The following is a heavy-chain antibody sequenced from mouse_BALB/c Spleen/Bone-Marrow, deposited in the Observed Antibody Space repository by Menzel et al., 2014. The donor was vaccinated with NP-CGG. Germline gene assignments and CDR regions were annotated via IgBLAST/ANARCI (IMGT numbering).Heavy chain of an antibody. J-gene: IGHJ2*01. CDR3: ARYYYGYYLDY. Sequence: VQLKQSGAELVKPGASVKLSCTASGFNIKDTYMHWVKQRPEQGLEWIGRIDPANGNTKYDPKFQGKATITADTSSNTAYLQLSSLTSEDTAVYYCARYYYGYYLDYWGQGTTLTVSS. CDR2: IDPANGNT. CDR1: GFNIKDTY. D-gene: IGHD1-1*01. V-gene: IGHV14-3*02.